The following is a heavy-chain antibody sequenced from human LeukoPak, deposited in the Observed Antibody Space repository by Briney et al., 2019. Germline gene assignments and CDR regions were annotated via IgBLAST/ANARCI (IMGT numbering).Heavy chain of an antibody. J-gene: IGHJ3*02. V-gene: IGHV4-39*07. CDR2: IYYSGST. CDR1: GGSISSSSYY. Sequence: PSETLSLTCTVSGGSISSSSYYWGWIRQPPGKGLEWIGSIYYSGSTYYNPSLKSRVTISVDTSKNQFSLKLSSVTAADTAVYYCARDPGSSIVGALDAFDIWGQGTMVTVSS. CDR3: ARDPGSSIVGALDAFDI. D-gene: IGHD1-26*01.